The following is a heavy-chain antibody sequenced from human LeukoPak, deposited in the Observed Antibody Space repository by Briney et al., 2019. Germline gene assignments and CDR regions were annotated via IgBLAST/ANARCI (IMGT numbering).Heavy chain of an antibody. V-gene: IGHV3-66*01. CDR3: AKGGIMITFGGVIVLPFDY. Sequence: GGSLRLSCAASKFTVSSTYVSWVRQAPGKGLEWVSVLYTTGRTEYAGSVKGRFTVSRDSSKNTLFLQMNSLRAEDTAVYYCAKGGIMITFGGVIVLPFDYWGQGTLVTVSS. J-gene: IGHJ4*02. CDR2: LYTTGRT. CDR1: KFTVSSTY. D-gene: IGHD3-16*02.